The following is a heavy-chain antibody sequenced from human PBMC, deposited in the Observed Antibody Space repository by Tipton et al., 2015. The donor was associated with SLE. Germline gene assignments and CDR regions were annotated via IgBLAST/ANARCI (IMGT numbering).Heavy chain of an antibody. D-gene: IGHD1-1*01. CDR2: MSWNGGYI. CDR1: GFKFDDYA. Sequence: SLRLSCAASGFKFDDYAMHWVRQVPGKGLEWLSGMSWNGGYIDYADSVKGRFTISRDNADNSLYLQMNRLGPDDTALYHCAKDRFTGTTRIGCLDFWGRGTLVTVSS. V-gene: IGHV3-9*01. J-gene: IGHJ2*01. CDR3: AKDRFTGTTRIGCLDF.